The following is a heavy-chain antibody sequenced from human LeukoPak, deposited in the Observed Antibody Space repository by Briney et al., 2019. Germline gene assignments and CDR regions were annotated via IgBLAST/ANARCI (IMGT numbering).Heavy chain of an antibody. CDR2: IIPIFGTA. CDR3: ARGAGKYIDSSLDY. CDR1: GGTSSSYA. V-gene: IGHV1-69*13. Sequence: ASVTVSFTASGGTSSSYAISWVRQAPGQGLEWMGGIIPIFGTANYAQKFQGRVTITADESTTTAYMELSSLRSEDTAVYYCARGAGKYIDSSLDYWGQGTLVTVSS. D-gene: IGHD3-10*01. J-gene: IGHJ4*02.